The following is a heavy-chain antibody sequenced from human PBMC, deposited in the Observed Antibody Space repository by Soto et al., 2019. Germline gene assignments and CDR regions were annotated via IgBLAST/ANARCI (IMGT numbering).Heavy chain of an antibody. CDR2: IYHSGST. J-gene: IGHJ5*02. CDR1: GGSISSYD. D-gene: IGHD2-2*01. V-gene: IGHV4-59*12. Sequence: SETLSLTCTVSGGSISSYDYIWIRQPPGKGLEWIGYIYHSGSTYYNPSLKSRVTISVDRSKNQFSLKLSSVTAADTAVYYCARVPDRWGQGTLVTVSS. CDR3: ARVPDR.